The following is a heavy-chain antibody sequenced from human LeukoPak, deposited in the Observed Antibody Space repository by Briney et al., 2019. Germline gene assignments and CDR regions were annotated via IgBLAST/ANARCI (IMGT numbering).Heavy chain of an antibody. V-gene: IGHV3-21*04. D-gene: IGHD3-3*01. Sequence: GGSLRLSCAASGFTFSSYNMNWVRQAPGERLEWVSSISSSSSYIYYADSVKGRFTISRDDAKNTLFLQMNSLRVEDAAPYYCAKSVAIYFYYGLDVWGQGPRSPSP. CDR3: AKSVAIYFYYGLDV. J-gene: IGHJ6*02. CDR2: ISSSSSYI. CDR1: GFTFSSYN.